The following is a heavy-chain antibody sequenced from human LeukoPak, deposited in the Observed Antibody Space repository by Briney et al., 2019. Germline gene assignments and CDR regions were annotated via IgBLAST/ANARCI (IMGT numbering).Heavy chain of an antibody. CDR3: AKDHYDYVWGSYRPIDY. CDR1: GFTFSSYG. V-gene: IGHV3-23*01. J-gene: IGHJ4*02. Sequence: GGTLRLSCAASGFTFSSYGMSWVRQAPGKGLEWVSAISGSGGSTYYADSVKGRFTISRDNPKNTLYLQMNSLRAEDTAVYYCAKDHYDYVWGSYRPIDYWGQGTLVTVSS. CDR2: ISGSGGST. D-gene: IGHD3-16*02.